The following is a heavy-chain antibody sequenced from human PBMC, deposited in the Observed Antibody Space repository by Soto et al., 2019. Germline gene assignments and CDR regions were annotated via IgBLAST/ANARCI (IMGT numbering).Heavy chain of an antibody. V-gene: IGHV2-5*02. D-gene: IGHD2-21*02. Sequence: SGPTLVNPTQTLTLTCTFSGFSLSTRGVGVGWIRQPPGKALEWLALIYWDDDKRYSPSLRSRLTITKNTSKNQVVLTMTNMEPVDTATYYCIQSRCGGDCLQSYASYYYYGMDVWGQGTTVTVSS. CDR2: IYWDDDK. CDR1: GFSLSTRGVG. CDR3: IQSRCGGDCLQSYASYYYYGMDV. J-gene: IGHJ6*02.